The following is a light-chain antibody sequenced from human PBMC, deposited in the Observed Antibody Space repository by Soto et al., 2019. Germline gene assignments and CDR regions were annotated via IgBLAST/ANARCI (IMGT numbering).Light chain of an antibody. CDR2: EES. J-gene: IGKJ4*01. Sequence: DIHLTQSPSSLSASVGDRVTITCRASQAITNNLAWYQQKPGNPPRLLIYEESTLHSGVPSRFSGRKVGTQFILTIVSLQPEDFATYYCQQGKSYPRTFCGGTKVDIK. CDR1: QAITNN. CDR3: QQGKSYPRT. V-gene: IGKV1-9*01.